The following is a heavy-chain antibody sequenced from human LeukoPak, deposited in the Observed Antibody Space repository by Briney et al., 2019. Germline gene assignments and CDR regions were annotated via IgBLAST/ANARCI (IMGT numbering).Heavy chain of an antibody. CDR3: ARGAILLPGEDY. CDR1: GYSISSGYY. J-gene: IGHJ4*02. Sequence: SETLSLTCTVSGYSISSGYYWGWIRQPPGKGLEWIGSIYHSGSTYYNPSLKSRVTISVDTSKNQFSLKLSSVTAADTAVYYCARGAILLPGEDYWGQGTLVTVSS. V-gene: IGHV4-38-2*02. D-gene: IGHD2-21*01. CDR2: IYHSGST.